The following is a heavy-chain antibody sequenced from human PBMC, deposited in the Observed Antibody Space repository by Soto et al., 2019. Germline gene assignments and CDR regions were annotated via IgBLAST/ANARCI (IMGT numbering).Heavy chain of an antibody. CDR3: AKANTPTYYYDSSGFYGFDC. J-gene: IGHJ4*02. CDR1: GFTFSSYA. V-gene: IGHV3-23*01. D-gene: IGHD3-22*01. Sequence: EVQLLESGGDLVQPGGSLRLSCAASGFTFSSYAMSWVRQAPGKGLEWVSAISGGGAGTYYADSLKGRFSISRDNSEKTLYLQMNSLRAEDTAVYYCAKANTPTYYYDSSGFYGFDCWGQGTLVTVSS. CDR2: ISGGGAGT.